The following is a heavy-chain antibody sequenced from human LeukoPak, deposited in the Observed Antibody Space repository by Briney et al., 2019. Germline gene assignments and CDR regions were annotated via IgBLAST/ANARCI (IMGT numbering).Heavy chain of an antibody. J-gene: IGHJ4*02. CDR2: IGNNGGGI. CDR1: GFTFSTYT. CDR3: AIAPNGGTPS. Sequence: QTGGSLRLSCAASGFTFSTYTMYWVRHPPGKRLEWVSIIGNNGGGIHYADSVRGRFTISRDNSKNALYLQMNSLRVEDTAVYYCAIAPNGGTPSGGQGFLVTVP. V-gene: IGHV3-23*01. D-gene: IGHD3-16*01.